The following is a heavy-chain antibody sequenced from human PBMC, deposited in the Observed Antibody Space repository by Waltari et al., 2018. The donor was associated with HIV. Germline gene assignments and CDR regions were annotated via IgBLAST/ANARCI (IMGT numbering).Heavy chain of an antibody. CDR1: GFIFQSYA. Sequence: GSGGDVVQPGTSLRLSCEASGFIFQSYAMHWVRQAPGKGLEWVAVISNDGTNVFYADSAKGRFTISRDNFQNTLFLQLDSLTIEDTALYFCASSRFMGEPGTYWGQGTLVTVSS. CDR2: ISNDGTNV. J-gene: IGHJ4*02. CDR3: ASSRFMGEPGTY. V-gene: IGHV3-30*01. D-gene: IGHD3-10*01.